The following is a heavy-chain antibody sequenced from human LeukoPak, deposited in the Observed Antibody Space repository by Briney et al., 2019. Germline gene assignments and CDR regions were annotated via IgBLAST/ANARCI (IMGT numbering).Heavy chain of an antibody. V-gene: IGHV3-74*01. J-gene: IGHJ5*02. D-gene: IGHD6-13*01. Sequence: GGSLRLSCAASGFTFSSYWMHCVRQAPGKGLVWVSRINSDGSSTSYADSVKGRFTISRDNAKNTLYLQMNSLRAEDTAVYYCARDQGGSSWSRAGYDPWGQGPWSPSPQ. CDR3: ARDQGGSSWSRAGYDP. CDR1: GFTFSSYW. CDR2: INSDGSST.